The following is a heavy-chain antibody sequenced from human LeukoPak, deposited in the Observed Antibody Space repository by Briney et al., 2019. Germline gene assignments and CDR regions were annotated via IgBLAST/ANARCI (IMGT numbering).Heavy chain of an antibody. CDR1: GFTFSSYS. CDR2: ISGSGGRT. Sequence: GGSLRLSCAASGFTFSSYSMNWVRQAPGKGLEWVSGISGSGGRTYYADSVKGRFTISRDNSKNTLPLQMNILRAEDTAVFYCAKSLWFGEMGFDCWGQGTLVTVSS. J-gene: IGHJ4*02. V-gene: IGHV3-23*01. CDR3: AKSLWFGEMGFDC. D-gene: IGHD3-10*01.